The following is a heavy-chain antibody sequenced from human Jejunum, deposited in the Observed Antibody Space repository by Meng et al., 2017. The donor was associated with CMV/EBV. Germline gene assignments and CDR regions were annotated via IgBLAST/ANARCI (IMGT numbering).Heavy chain of an antibody. Sequence: QVQLVESGGGVVQPGRSLRLSCAASGFTFSSYGMHWVRQAPGKGLEWVAVISYDGSKEYYADSVKGRFTISRDDAQNSLYLQMNSLRAEDTAGYYCAREHYANPGYWGQGTLVTVSS. J-gene: IGHJ4*02. CDR2: ISYDGSKE. CDR1: GFTFSSYG. V-gene: IGHV3-30-3*01. D-gene: IGHD3-16*01. CDR3: AREHYANPGY.